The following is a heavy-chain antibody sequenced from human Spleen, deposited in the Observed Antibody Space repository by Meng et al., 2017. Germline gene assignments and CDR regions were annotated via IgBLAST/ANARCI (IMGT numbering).Heavy chain of an antibody. Sequence: GGSLRLSCAASGFTFNNYEMNWVRQAPGKGLEWVSYITRRASPIYYADSVKGRFTISRHNSKNTLYLQMNSLRAEDTALYYCAKYSYGLGDYFDYWGQGALVTVSS. V-gene: IGHV3-48*03. CDR3: AKYSYGLGDYFDY. CDR2: ITRRASPI. D-gene: IGHD5-18*01. J-gene: IGHJ4*02. CDR1: GFTFNNYE.